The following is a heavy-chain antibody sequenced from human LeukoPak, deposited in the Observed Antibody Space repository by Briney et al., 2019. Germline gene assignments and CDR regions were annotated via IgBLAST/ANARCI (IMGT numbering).Heavy chain of an antibody. CDR2: ISSSGSTI. V-gene: IGHV3-48*03. Sequence: GGSLRLSCAASGFTFSSYEMHWVRQPPGKGLEWVSYISSSGSTIYYADSVKGRFTISRATAKNSLYLQMNSLRAEDTAVYYCARDYGCSSPFDYGGQGTLVTVS. CDR1: GFTFSSYE. CDR3: ARDYGCSSPFDY. D-gene: IGHD4-23*01. J-gene: IGHJ4*02.